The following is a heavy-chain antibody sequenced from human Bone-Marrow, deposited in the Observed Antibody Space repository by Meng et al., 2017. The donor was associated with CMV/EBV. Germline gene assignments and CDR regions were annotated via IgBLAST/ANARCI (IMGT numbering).Heavy chain of an antibody. J-gene: IGHJ5*02. CDR3: RRHRSRYQLRTLNWFAP. CDR2: IYPGDSDT. V-gene: IGHV5-51*01. CDR1: GYIFTNYW. Sequence: GGSLRLSCKGSGYIFTNYWIGWVRQMPGKCLEWMGIIYPGDSDTRYSPSFQGQVTISADKSISTAYLQWSSLKASDTAMYYCRRHRSRYQLRTLNWFAPWGQGTRVTGAS. D-gene: IGHD2-2*01.